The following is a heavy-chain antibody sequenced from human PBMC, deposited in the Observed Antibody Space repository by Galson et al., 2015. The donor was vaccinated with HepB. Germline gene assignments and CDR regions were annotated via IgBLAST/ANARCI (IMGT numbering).Heavy chain of an antibody. D-gene: IGHD2-2*01. CDR3: ARVGVPAAIGDWFDP. CDR2: IYYSGNT. CDR1: GAFIGIGTAAYY. Sequence: SETLSLTCAVSGAFIGIGTAAYYWAWIRQPPGKGLEWVGSIYYSGNTYYNPSLKSRVTISVDTSKNQFSLKLSSVTATDTAVYYCARVGVPAAIGDWFDPWGQGTLVTVSS. J-gene: IGHJ5*02. V-gene: IGHV4-39*01.